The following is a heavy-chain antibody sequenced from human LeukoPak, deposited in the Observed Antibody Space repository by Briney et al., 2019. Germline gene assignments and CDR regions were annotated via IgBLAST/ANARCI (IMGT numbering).Heavy chain of an antibody. V-gene: IGHV3-33*01. J-gene: IGHJ6*02. CDR2: IWYDGSNK. CDR3: ARGAVAARPRYYYYYGMDV. CDR1: GFTFSSYG. D-gene: IGHD6-6*01. Sequence: GGSLRLSCAASGFTFSSYGMHWGRQAPGKGREWVAVIWYDGSNKYYADSVKGRFTISRDNSKNTLYLQMNSLRAEDTAVYYCARGAVAARPRYYYYYGMDVWGQGTTVTVSS.